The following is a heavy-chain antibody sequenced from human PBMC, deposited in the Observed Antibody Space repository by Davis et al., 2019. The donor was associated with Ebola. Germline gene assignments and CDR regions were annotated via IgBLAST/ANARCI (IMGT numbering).Heavy chain of an antibody. CDR2: ISYDGSNK. Sequence: SLKISCAASGFTFSSYGMHWVRQAPGKGLEWVAVISYDGSNKYYADSVKGRFTISRDNSQNTLSLQMNSLRAEDTAVYYCAEIYWVRYGMDVWGQGTTVTVSS. CDR1: GFTFSSYG. CDR3: AEIYWVRYGMDV. D-gene: IGHD2-8*02. V-gene: IGHV3-30*03. J-gene: IGHJ6*02.